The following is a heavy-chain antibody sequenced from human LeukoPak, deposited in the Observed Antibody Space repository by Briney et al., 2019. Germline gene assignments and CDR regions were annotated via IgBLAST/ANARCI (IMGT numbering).Heavy chain of an antibody. CDR3: ARGDRYSSSWPFDY. V-gene: IGHV4-59*01. CDR1: DDSISSYY. Sequence: SETLSLTCTVSDDSISSYYWSWIRQPPGKGLEWIGYIYSSGSTNYNPSLKSRVTMSVDTSKNQFSLKLNSVTAADTAVYYCARGDRYSSSWPFDYWGQGTLVTVSS. CDR2: IYSSGST. D-gene: IGHD6-13*01. J-gene: IGHJ4*02.